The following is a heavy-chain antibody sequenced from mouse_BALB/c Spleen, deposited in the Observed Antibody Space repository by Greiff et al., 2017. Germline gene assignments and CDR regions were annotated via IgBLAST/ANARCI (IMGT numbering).Heavy chain of an antibody. CDR1: GYAFTSYN. D-gene: IGHD2-10*02. Sequence: EVKLQESGPELVKPGASVKVSCKASGYAFTSYNMYWVKQSHGKSLEWIGYIDPYNGGTSYNKKFKGKATLTVDKSSSTAYMHLNSLASEDSAVFSCTYGSAWFAYWGQGTLVTVSA. CDR3: TYGSAWFAY. V-gene: IGHV1S135*01. CDR2: IDPYNGGT. J-gene: IGHJ3*01.